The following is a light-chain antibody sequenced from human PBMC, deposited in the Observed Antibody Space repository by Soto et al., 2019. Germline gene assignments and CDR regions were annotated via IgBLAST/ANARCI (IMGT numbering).Light chain of an antibody. V-gene: IGLV1-51*01. Sequence: QSVLTQPPSVSAAPGQKVTISCSGSSSNIGNNYVSWYQQLPGTAPKLLIYDSNKRPSGIPDRFYGSKSGTSATLGITGLQTGDEADYYCGTWDSSLSVGVFGGGTKVTVL. J-gene: IGLJ2*01. CDR1: SSNIGNNY. CDR3: GTWDSSLSVGV. CDR2: DSN.